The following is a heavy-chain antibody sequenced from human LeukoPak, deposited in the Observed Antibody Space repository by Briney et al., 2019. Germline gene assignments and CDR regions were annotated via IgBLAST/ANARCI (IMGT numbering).Heavy chain of an antibody. CDR2: INHSGST. CDR1: GGSFSGYY. Sequence: SETLSLTCAVYGGSFSGYYWSWIRQPPGKGLEWIGEINHSGSTNYNPSLKSRVTISVDTSKNQFSLRLSSVTAADTAVYYCVSYNWNDVRHWFDPWGQGTLVTVSS. J-gene: IGHJ5*02. D-gene: IGHD1-1*01. V-gene: IGHV4-34*01. CDR3: VSYNWNDVRHWFDP.